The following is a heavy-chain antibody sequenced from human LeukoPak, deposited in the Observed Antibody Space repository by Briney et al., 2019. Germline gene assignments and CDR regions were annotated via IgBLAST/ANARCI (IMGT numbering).Heavy chain of an antibody. CDR1: GYTFTSYG. V-gene: IGHV1-18*01. CDR3: ARDLGRYYDILAGYGSGAFDI. CDR2: ISAYNGNT. D-gene: IGHD3-9*01. Sequence: ASVKVSCKASGYTFTSYGISWVRQAPGQGLEWMGWISAYNGNTNYAQKLQGRVTMTTDTSTSTAYMELRSLRSDDTAVYYCARDLGRYYDILAGYGSGAFDIWGQGTMVTVSS. J-gene: IGHJ3*02.